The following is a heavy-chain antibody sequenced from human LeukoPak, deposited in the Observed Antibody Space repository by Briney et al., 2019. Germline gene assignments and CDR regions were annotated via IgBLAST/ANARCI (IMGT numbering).Heavy chain of an antibody. CDR2: INHSGSI. CDR3: ARPGPPYSSGWFPFDY. J-gene: IGHJ4*02. CDR1: GGSFTGFY. D-gene: IGHD6-19*01. V-gene: IGHV4-34*01. Sequence: SETLSPTCAVYGGSFTGFYWGWIRPPPRKGREWVGEINHSGSINYNPSLKSRVTISVDTSKNQFSLKLSSVTAADTAVYYCARPGPPYSSGWFPFDYWGQGTLVTVSS.